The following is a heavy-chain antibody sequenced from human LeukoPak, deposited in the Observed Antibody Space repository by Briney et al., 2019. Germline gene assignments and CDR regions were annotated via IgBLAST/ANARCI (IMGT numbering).Heavy chain of an antibody. V-gene: IGHV6-1*01. D-gene: IGHD5-12*01. CDR3: ARDQSEGYRGYDHYYYGMDV. J-gene: IGHJ6*02. CDR1: GDSVSSNSAA. Sequence: SQTLSLTCAISGDSVSSNSAAWNWIRQSPSRGLEWLGRTYYRSKWYNDYAVSVKSRITINPDTSKNQFSLQLNSVTPEDTAVYYCARDQSEGYRGYDHYYYGMDVWGQGTTVTVSS. CDR2: TYYRSKWYN.